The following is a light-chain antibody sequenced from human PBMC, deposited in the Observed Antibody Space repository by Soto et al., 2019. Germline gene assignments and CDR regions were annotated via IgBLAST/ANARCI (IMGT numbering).Light chain of an antibody. Sequence: QSVLTQPPSVSLAPGQRVTISCSGTSSSIGAGYEVHWYHQLPGTAPKLVVSGNGNRPSGVPDRLSASKSGTSASLAITGLQAEDEGHYYCQSYDKRLTAYVFGTGTKATVL. V-gene: IGLV1-40*01. J-gene: IGLJ1*01. CDR1: SSSIGAGYE. CDR3: QSYDKRLTAYV. CDR2: GNG.